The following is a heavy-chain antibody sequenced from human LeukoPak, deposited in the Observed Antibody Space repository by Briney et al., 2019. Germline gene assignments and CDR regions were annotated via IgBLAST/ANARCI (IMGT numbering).Heavy chain of an antibody. CDR3: AREGARISYFDI. CDR2: ISYDGSNK. Sequence: GGSLRLSCAASGFTFSSYAMHWVRQVPGKGLEWVAVISYDGSNKYYADSVKGRFTISRDNSKNTLYLQMNSLRAEDTAVYYCAREGARISYFDIWGQGTMVTVSS. CDR1: GFTFSSYA. J-gene: IGHJ3*02. V-gene: IGHV3-30*04. D-gene: IGHD5-18*01.